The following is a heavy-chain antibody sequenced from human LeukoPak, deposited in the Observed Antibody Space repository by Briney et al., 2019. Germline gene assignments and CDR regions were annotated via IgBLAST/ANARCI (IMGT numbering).Heavy chain of an antibody. Sequence: GGSLRLSCAASGFTFDDYAMHWVRHAPGKGLEWVSLISGDGGSTYYADSVKGRFTISRDNSKNSLYLQMNSLSTEDTALYYCAKDPDLVTMDPGSYWGQGTLVTVSS. V-gene: IGHV3-43*02. J-gene: IGHJ4*02. CDR3: AKDPDLVTMDPGSY. CDR2: ISGDGGST. CDR1: GFTFDDYA. D-gene: IGHD4/OR15-4a*01.